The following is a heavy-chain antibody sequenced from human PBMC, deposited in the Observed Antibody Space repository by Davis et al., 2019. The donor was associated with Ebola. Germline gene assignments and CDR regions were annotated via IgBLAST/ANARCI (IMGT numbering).Heavy chain of an antibody. J-gene: IGHJ3*02. Sequence: GESLKISCQGSGYSFTSYWIGWVRQMPGKGLEWMGRIDPSDSYTNYSPSFQGQVTISADKSISTAYLKWSSLKASDTAMYYCASPTGTTGAVGSFDIWGQGTMVTVSS. D-gene: IGHD1-1*01. CDR1: GYSFTSYW. CDR3: ASPTGTTGAVGSFDI. CDR2: IDPSDSYT. V-gene: IGHV5-10-1*04.